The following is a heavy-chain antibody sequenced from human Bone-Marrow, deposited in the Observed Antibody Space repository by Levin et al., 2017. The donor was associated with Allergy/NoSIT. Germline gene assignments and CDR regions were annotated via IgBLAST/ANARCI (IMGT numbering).Heavy chain of an antibody. CDR3: ARSSGWQFPINY. CDR1: EFTFSNYA. Sequence: HAGGSLRLSCEASEFTFSNYAMSWVRQPPGKGLEWVSTIRGSGDTTYYADSVKGRFIISRDNSKNTLYLQMNSLGAEDTAIYYCARSSGWQFPINYWGQGALVTVSS. CDR2: IRGSGDTT. D-gene: IGHD6-19*01. J-gene: IGHJ4*02. V-gene: IGHV3-23*01.